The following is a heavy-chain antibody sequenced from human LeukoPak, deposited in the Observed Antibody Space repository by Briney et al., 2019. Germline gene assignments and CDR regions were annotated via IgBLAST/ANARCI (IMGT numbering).Heavy chain of an antibody. CDR2: VSISSGTI. D-gene: IGHD3-16*01. CDR3: ARAMSTFGGVRNYFDS. CDR1: GFTFSGHN. Sequence: RTGGSLRLSCAASGFTFSGHNMNWVRQAPGKGLEWISFVSISSGTIYYADSVNGRFRISRDNAKSSLDLEMNNLRAEDTAVYYCARAMSTFGGVRNYFDSWGQGTLVTVSS. V-gene: IGHV3-48*04. J-gene: IGHJ4*02.